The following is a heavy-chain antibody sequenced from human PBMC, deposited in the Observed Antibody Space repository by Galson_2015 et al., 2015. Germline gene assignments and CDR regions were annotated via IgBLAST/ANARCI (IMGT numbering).Heavy chain of an antibody. CDR3: TTGTVTTPILPGY. D-gene: IGHD3-9*01. CDR1: GFTFSNAW. V-gene: IGHV3-15*01. J-gene: IGHJ4*02. Sequence: SLRLSCAASGFTFSNAWMSWVHQAPGKGLEWVGRIKSKTDGGTTDYAAPVKGRFTISRDDSKNTLYLQMNSLKTEDTAVYYCTTGTVTTPILPGYWGQGTLVTVSS. CDR2: IKSKTDGGTT.